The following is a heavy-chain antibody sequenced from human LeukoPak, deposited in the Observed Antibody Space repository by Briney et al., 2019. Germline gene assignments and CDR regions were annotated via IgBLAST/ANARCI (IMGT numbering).Heavy chain of an antibody. D-gene: IGHD3-22*01. J-gene: IGHJ6*02. Sequence: GGSLRLSCAASGFSFSNYAMHWVRQAPGKGLEWVAVISFDGSNKYYADSVKGRFTVTRDSSKNTLYLQMNSLRAEDTAVYYCARDRRYYDSSGYYDYYYYGMDVWGQGTTVTVSS. CDR1: GFSFSNYA. CDR2: ISFDGSNK. CDR3: ARDRRYYDSSGYYDYYYYGMDV. V-gene: IGHV3-30*04.